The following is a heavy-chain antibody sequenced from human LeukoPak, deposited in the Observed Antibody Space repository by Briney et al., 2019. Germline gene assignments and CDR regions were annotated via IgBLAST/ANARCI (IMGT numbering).Heavy chain of an antibody. CDR3: ARDRYGGIIDS. D-gene: IGHD1-1*01. V-gene: IGHV4-4*07. Sequence: SETLSLTCTVSGGSTNTYFWTWIRQPAGKGLQWIGRIYPSGSTNYSPSLKSRLTMSVDTSNNQFSLKLGSVTAADTAVYYCARDRYGGIIDSWGQGTLVSVSS. CDR1: GGSTNTYF. J-gene: IGHJ4*02. CDR2: IYPSGST.